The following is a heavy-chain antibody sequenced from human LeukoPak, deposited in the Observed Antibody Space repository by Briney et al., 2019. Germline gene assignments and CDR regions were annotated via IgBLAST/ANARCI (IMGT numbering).Heavy chain of an antibody. V-gene: IGHV3-48*03. CDR3: ARDDVWFGEFIGAFDI. J-gene: IGHJ3*02. D-gene: IGHD3-10*01. CDR2: ISSSGSTI. Sequence: PAGSLRLSCAASGFTFSSYEMNWVRQAPGKGLEWISYISSSGSTIYYADSVKGRFTISRDNAKNSLYLQMNSLRAEDTAVYYCARDDVWFGEFIGAFDIWGQGTMVTVSS. CDR1: GFTFSSYE.